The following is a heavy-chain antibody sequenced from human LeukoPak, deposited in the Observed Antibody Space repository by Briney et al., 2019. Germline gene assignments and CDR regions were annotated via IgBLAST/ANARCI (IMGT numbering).Heavy chain of an antibody. CDR1: GGSFSGYY. Sequence: SETLSLTCAVYGGSFSGYYWSWIRQPPGKGLEWIGEINHSGSTNYNPSLKSRVTISVDTSKNQFSLKLSSVTAADTAVYYCARGYSYGYRLMDYWGQGTLVTVSS. CDR2: INHSGST. J-gene: IGHJ4*02. D-gene: IGHD5-18*01. CDR3: ARGYSYGYRLMDY. V-gene: IGHV4-34*01.